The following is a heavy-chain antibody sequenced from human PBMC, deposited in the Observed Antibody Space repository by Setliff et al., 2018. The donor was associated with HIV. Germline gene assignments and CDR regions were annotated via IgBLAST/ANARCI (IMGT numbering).Heavy chain of an antibody. CDR1: GGPISSYY. J-gene: IGHJ4*02. D-gene: IGHD3-22*01. CDR3: ARLTPYPNYYDSSGYFDC. Sequence: SETLSLTRTVSGGPISSYYWSWIRQPPGKGLEWIGYIFYTESTTYSPSLKSRVTISKDTSKNQFSLKLSSVTAADTAVYYCARLTPYPNYYDSSGYFDCWGQGTLVTVSS. V-gene: IGHV4-59*01. CDR2: IFYTEST.